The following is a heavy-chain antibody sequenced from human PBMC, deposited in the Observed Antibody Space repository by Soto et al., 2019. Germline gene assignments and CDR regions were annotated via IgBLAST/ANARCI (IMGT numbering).Heavy chain of an antibody. V-gene: IGHV3-30*18. D-gene: IGHD6-13*01. J-gene: IGHJ4*02. CDR3: AKESIAAAGPQNVDY. CDR1: GFTFSSYG. CDR2: ISYDGSNK. Sequence: PGGSLRLSCAASGFTFSSYGMHWVRQAPGKGLEWVAVISYDGSNKYYADSVKGRFTISRDNSKNTLYLQMNSLRAEDTAVYYCAKESIAAAGPQNVDYWGQGTLVTVSS.